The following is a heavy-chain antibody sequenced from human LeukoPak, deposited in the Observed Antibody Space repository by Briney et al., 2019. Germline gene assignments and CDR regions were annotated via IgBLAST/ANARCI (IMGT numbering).Heavy chain of an antibody. D-gene: IGHD5-12*01. CDR2: IIPIFGTA. CDR3: ARGVHPGYSGNEGG. CDR1: GGTFSSYA. Sequence: SVKVSCKASGGTFSSYAISWVRQAPGQGLEWMGGIIPIFGTANYAQKFQGRVTITADKSTSTAYMGLSSLRSEDTAVYYCARGVHPGYSGNEGGWGQGTLVTVSS. J-gene: IGHJ4*02. V-gene: IGHV1-69*06.